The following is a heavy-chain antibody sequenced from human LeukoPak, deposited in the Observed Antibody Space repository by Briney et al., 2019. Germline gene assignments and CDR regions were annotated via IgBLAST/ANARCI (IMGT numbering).Heavy chain of an antibody. CDR3: ARRKKASAIYYYYYMDV. Sequence: SETLSLTCAVYGGSFSGYYWSWIRQPPGKGLEWIGEINHSGSTNYNPSLKSRVTISVDTSKNQFSLKLSSVTAADTAVYYCARRKKASAIYYYYYMDVWGKGTTVTVSS. CDR1: GGSFSGYY. CDR2: INHSGST. J-gene: IGHJ6*03. V-gene: IGHV4-34*01. D-gene: IGHD5-18*01.